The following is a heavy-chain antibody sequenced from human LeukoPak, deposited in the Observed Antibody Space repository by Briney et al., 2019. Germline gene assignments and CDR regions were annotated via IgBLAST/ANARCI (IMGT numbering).Heavy chain of an antibody. CDR2: MSGRGGST. V-gene: IGHV3-23*01. J-gene: IGHJ4*02. CDR1: GFTFSSYA. Sequence: GGSLRLSCAASGFTFSSYAMSWVRQAPGKGLEWVSAMSGRGGSTNYADSVKGRFTISRDNSKNTLYLQMNSLRAEDTAVYYCAKEKWFGELLVFDYWGQGTLVTVSS. CDR3: AKEKWFGELLVFDY. D-gene: IGHD3-10*01.